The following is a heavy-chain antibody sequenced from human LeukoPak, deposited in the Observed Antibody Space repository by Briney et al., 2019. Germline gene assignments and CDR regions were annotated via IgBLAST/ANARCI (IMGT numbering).Heavy chain of an antibody. CDR1: GYTLTSYG. Sequence: ASVKVSCKASGYTLTSYGISWVRQAPGQGLEWMGWISAYNGNTNYAQKLQGRVTMTTDTSTSTAYMELRSLRSDDTAVYYCARDWGRAVAVPYGMDVWGQGTTVTVSS. V-gene: IGHV1-18*01. J-gene: IGHJ6*02. CDR3: ARDWGRAVAVPYGMDV. CDR2: ISAYNGNT. D-gene: IGHD6-19*01.